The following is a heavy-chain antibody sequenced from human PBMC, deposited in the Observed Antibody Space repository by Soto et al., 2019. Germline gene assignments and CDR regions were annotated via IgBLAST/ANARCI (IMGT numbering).Heavy chain of an antibody. CDR3: ARDFYGGYTYGPGDY. V-gene: IGHV3-7*01. J-gene: IGHJ4*02. CDR1: GFMFSAYW. CDR2: IHGDGGKI. D-gene: IGHD5-18*01. Sequence: GSLRLSCAASGFMFSAYWMSWVRQAPGKGLEWVANIHGDGGKIYYVDSVKGSFTISRDNAKRSLYLQMNSLRAEDTAVYYCARDFYGGYTYGPGDYWGQGALVTVSS.